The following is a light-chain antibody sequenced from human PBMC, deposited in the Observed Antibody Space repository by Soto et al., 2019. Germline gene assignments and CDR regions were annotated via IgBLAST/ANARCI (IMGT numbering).Light chain of an antibody. Sequence: QSVLTQSPSASGSPGQSVTISCTGTSSDIGGYNSVSWYQQHPGKAPKVMIYDVTKRPSGVSGRFSGSKSGNTASLTISGLQAEDEADYYCSSYTSSSTYVFGTGTKVTVL. CDR3: SSYTSSSTYV. V-gene: IGLV2-14*03. J-gene: IGLJ1*01. CDR1: SSDIGGYNS. CDR2: DVT.